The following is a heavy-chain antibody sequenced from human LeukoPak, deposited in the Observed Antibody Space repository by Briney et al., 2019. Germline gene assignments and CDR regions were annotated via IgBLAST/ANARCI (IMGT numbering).Heavy chain of an antibody. CDR2: IHYSGST. D-gene: IGHD3-10*01. CDR3: ARHAGSGPDDAFDI. V-gene: IGHV4-59*08. Sequence: SETLSLTCTVSGGSINSYYWSWIRRPPGKGLEWIGYIHYSGSTNYNPSLKSRVTISVDTSKNQFPLKLSSVTAADTAVYYCARHAGSGPDDAFDIWGQGTMVTVSS. J-gene: IGHJ3*02. CDR1: GGSINSYY.